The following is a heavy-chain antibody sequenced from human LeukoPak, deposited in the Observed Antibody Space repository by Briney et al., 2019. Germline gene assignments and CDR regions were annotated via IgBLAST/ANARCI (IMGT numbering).Heavy chain of an antibody. J-gene: IGHJ4*02. CDR1: GFDVSSNY. CDR3: ARGEYSGSYHVSIDY. D-gene: IGHD1-26*01. CDR2: ISSSSSYI. V-gene: IGHV3-21*01. Sequence: PGGSLRLSCVASGFDVSSNYMSWVRQAPGKGLDWVSSISSSSSYIYYADSVKGRFTISRDNAKNSLYLQMNSLRAEDTAVYYCARGEYSGSYHVSIDYWGQGTLVTVSS.